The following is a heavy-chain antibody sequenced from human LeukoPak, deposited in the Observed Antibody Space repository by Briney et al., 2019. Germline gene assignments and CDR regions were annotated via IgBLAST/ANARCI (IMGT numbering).Heavy chain of an antibody. V-gene: IGHV4-59*01. CDR2: IYYSGST. J-gene: IGHJ5*02. Sequence: SETLSLTCTVSGGSISSYYWSWIRQPPGKGLEWIGYIYYSGSTNYNPSLKSRVTISVDTSKNQFSLKLSSVTAADTAVYYCARDDRPSITMVRGVINWFDPWGQGTLVTVSS. D-gene: IGHD3-10*01. CDR3: ARDDRPSITMVRGVINWFDP. CDR1: GGSISSYY.